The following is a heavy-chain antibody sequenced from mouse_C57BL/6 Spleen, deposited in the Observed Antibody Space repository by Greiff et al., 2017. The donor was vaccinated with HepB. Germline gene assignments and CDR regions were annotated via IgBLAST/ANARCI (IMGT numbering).Heavy chain of an antibody. CDR1: GYTFTSYW. CDR2: IHPNSGST. J-gene: IGHJ3*01. CDR3: ARERGGNSPWFAY. Sequence: QVQLQQSGAELVKPGASVKLSCKASGYTFTSYWMHWVKQRPGQGLEWIGMIHPNSGSTNYNEKFKSKATLTVDKSSSTAYMQLSSLTSEDSAVYYCARERGGNSPWFAYWGQGTLVTVSA. D-gene: IGHD2-1*01. V-gene: IGHV1-64*01.